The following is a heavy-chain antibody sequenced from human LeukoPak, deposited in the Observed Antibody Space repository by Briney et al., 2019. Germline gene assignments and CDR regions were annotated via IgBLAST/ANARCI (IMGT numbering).Heavy chain of an antibody. J-gene: IGHJ4*02. D-gene: IGHD3-10*01. V-gene: IGHV3-30*02. CDR3: AKEGVYGSGTFSLYYFGY. Sequence: SGGSLRLSCAASGFTFSNYGIHWVRQAPGKVLEWVAFIRYDGYNKYYTDSVKGRFTISRDTSKNTLYLQMNSLRAEDTAVYYCAKEGVYGSGTFSLYYFGYWGQGTLVTVSS. CDR1: GFTFSNYG. CDR2: IRYDGYNK.